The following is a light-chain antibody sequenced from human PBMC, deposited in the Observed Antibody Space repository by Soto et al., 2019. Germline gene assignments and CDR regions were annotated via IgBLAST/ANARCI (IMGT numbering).Light chain of an antibody. Sequence: QAVVTQEPSLTVSPGGTVTLTCGSSTGAVTSGHYPYWFQQRPGQAPRTLIYDTSNKHSWTPARFSGSLLVGKAALTLSGAQPEDEAEYYCLLSFSVPRVFGGGTQLTVL. CDR3: LLSFSVPRV. CDR2: DTS. V-gene: IGLV7-46*01. J-gene: IGLJ3*02. CDR1: TGAVTSGHY.